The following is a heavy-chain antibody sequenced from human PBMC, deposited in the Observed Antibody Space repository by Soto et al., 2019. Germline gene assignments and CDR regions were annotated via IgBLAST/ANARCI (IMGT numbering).Heavy chain of an antibody. J-gene: IGHJ6*02. D-gene: IGHD4-17*01. Sequence: GGSLRLSCAASGFTFSGSAMHWVRQASGKGLEWVGRIRSKANSYATAYAASVKGRFTISRDDSKNTAYLQMNSLKTKDTAVYYCTSKSENYGGNYYSYYGMDVWGQGTTVTVSS. CDR2: IRSKANSYAT. CDR3: TSKSENYGGNYYSYYGMDV. CDR1: GFTFSGSA. V-gene: IGHV3-73*01.